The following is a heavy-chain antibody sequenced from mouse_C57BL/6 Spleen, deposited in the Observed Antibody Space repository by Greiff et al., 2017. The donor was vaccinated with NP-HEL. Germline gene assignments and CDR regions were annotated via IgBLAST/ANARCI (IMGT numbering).Heavy chain of an antibody. Sequence: VHLVESGPGLVKPSQSLSLTCSVTGYSITSGYYWNWIRQFPGNKLEWMGYISYDGSNNYNPSLKNRISITRDTSKNQFFLKLNSVTTEDTTTYYGASDYGSRGYYAMDYWGQGTSVTVSS. CDR1: GYSITSGYY. CDR3: ASDYGSRGYYAMDY. CDR2: ISYDGSN. J-gene: IGHJ4*01. D-gene: IGHD1-1*01. V-gene: IGHV3-6*01.